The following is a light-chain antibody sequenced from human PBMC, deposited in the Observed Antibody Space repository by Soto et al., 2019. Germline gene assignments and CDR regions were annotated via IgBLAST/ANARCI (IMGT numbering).Light chain of an antibody. J-gene: IGKJ1*01. CDR3: QQYNSYSRT. CDR1: QSINTW. CDR2: GAS. V-gene: IGKV1-5*01. Sequence: DIQMTQSPSTLSASVGDRVNITCRASQSINTWLAWSQQKPGKAPKLLIYGASTLESGVPSRFSGSGSGTEFTLTITSLQPDDFATYYCQQYNSYSRTFGQGTKVDIK.